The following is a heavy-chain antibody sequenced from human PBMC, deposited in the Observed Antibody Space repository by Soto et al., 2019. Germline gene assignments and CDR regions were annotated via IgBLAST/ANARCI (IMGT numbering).Heavy chain of an antibody. CDR1: GFSFSNYA. J-gene: IGHJ4*02. CDR2: ISAGGSNT. Sequence: GGSLRLSCAASGFSFSNYAMNWVRQAPGKGLEWVSAISAGGSNTNYADSVKGRFTISSDNSKNTLYLQMNGLRAADTAVYYCAKEYSTSFDYWGQGTPVTVSS. D-gene: IGHD6-6*01. V-gene: IGHV3-23*01. CDR3: AKEYSTSFDY.